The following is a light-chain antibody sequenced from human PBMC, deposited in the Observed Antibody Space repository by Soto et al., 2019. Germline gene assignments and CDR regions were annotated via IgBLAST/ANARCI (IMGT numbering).Light chain of an antibody. CDR1: SSDVGGNKY. CDR3: TSYTSSATGV. V-gene: IGLV2-14*01. Sequence: QSALTQPASVSGSPGQSITISCTGTSSDVGGNKYVSWYQQHPGRTPKLIIYEVSNRPSGVSNRFSGSKSGNTASLTISGLQPEDEADYYCTSYTSSATGVFGGGTQLTVL. J-gene: IGLJ2*01. CDR2: EVS.